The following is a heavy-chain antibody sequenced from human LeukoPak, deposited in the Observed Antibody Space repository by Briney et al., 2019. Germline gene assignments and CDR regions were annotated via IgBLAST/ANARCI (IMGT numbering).Heavy chain of an antibody. D-gene: IGHD3-22*01. J-gene: IGHJ3*02. CDR3: ARGRSGYGPFDAFDI. CDR2: ISGSGANT. CDR1: GYTFSSYA. V-gene: IGHV3-23*01. Sequence: GGSLRLSCTASGYTFSSYAMTWVRQAPGEGLEWVSAISGSGANTYYADSVKGRFAASRDNSKDTLYLQMRSLRAEDAAVYYCARGRSGYGPFDAFDIWGHGTWVTVSS.